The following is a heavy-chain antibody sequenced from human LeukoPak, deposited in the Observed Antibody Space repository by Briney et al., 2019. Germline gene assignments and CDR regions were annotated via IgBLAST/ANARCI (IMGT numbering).Heavy chain of an antibody. CDR1: GGSISSGGYS. V-gene: IGHV4-30-2*01. CDR3: ARARTIVEAYFDY. D-gene: IGHD1-26*01. Sequence: SETLSLTCAVSGGSISSGGYSWSWIRQPPGKGLEWIGYIYHSGSTYYNPSLKSRVTISVDRSKNQFSLKLSSVTAADTAVYYCARARTIVEAYFDYWGQGTLVTVSS. J-gene: IGHJ4*02. CDR2: IYHSGST.